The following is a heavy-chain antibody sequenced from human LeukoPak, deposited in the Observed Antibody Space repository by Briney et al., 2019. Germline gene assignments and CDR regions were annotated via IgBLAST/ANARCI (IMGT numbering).Heavy chain of an antibody. CDR2: TYYRSKWFD. D-gene: IGHD4-17*01. V-gene: IGHV6-1*01. J-gene: IGHJ4*02. CDR1: GDSVSSNSVS. CDR3: AREPSRGELDY. Sequence: SQTLSLTRVISGDSVSSNSVSWNWIRQSPSRGLEWLGRTYYRSKWFDEYAVSVKSRITINPDTTKNHVSLQLNSVTPEDTAVYYCAREPSRGELDYWGQGVLVTVSS.